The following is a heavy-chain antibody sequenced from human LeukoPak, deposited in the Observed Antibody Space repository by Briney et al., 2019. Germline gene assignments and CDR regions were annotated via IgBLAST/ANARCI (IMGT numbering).Heavy chain of an antibody. V-gene: IGHV1-46*01. CDR3: AREGIGAAFDY. CDR2: INPSGGST. D-gene: IGHD2-15*01. Sequence: EASVKVSCKASGYTFTSYYMHWVRQAPGQGLEWMGIINPSGGSTSYAQKFQGRVTMTRDTSTSTVYMELSSLRPEDTAVYYCAREGIGAAFDYWGQGTLVTVSS. CDR1: GYTFTSYY. J-gene: IGHJ4*02.